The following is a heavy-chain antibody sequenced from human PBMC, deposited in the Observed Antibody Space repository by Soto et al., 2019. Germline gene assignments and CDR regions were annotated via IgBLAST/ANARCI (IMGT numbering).Heavy chain of an antibody. CDR1: GFTFSSYA. V-gene: IGHV3-23*01. Sequence: GGSLRLSCAASGFTFSSYAMSWVRQAPGKGLEWVSAISGSGGSTYYADSVKGRFTISRDNSKNTLYLQMNSLRAEDTAVYYCAKSGRGSYYDSSGYYYGIYWGQGTLVTVSS. D-gene: IGHD3-22*01. CDR2: ISGSGGST. CDR3: AKSGRGSYYDSSGYYYGIY. J-gene: IGHJ4*02.